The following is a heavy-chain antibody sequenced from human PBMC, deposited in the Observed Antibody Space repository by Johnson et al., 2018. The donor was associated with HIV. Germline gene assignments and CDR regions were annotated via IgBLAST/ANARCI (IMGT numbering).Heavy chain of an antibody. J-gene: IGHJ3*02. CDR3: ARVMVQGDAFDI. CDR1: GFTFDDCG. V-gene: IGHV3-64*01. Sequence: VQLVESGGGLVQPGGSLRLSCAASGFTFDDCGMSWVRQGPGKGLEYVSAISSNGGSTYYAKPVKGRFTISRDNSKNTLYLQMNSLRAEDTAVYYCARVMVQGDAFDIWGQGTMVTVSS. CDR2: ISSNGGST. D-gene: IGHD3-10*01.